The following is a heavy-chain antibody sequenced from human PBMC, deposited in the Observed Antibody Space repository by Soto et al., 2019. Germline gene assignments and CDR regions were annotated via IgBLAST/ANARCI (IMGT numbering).Heavy chain of an antibody. V-gene: IGHV1-69*02. Sequence: QVQLVQSGAEVKKPGSSVKVSCKASGGTFSSYTISWVRQAPGQGLEWMGRIIPILGIANYAQKFQGRVXIXXDKSTSTAYMELSSLRSEDTAVYYCARVASSGSDYWGQGTLVTVSS. J-gene: IGHJ4*02. D-gene: IGHD6-19*01. CDR3: ARVASSGSDY. CDR1: GGTFSSYT. CDR2: IIPILGIA.